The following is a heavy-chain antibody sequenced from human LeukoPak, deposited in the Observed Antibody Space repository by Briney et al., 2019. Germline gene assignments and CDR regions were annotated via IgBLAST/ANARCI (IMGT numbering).Heavy chain of an antibody. CDR1: GYIFTIYG. CDR3: ARYCSGGSCYLPLGLFDL. CDR2: ISGYNGNT. Sequence: GASVKVSCKASGYIFTIYGIGWVRQATGQGLEWMGWISGYNGNTKYTQNLQCIVTMTTDTSTSTAYMDLRSLRSDDTAVYSCARYCSGGSCYLPLGLFDLWGRGTLVTVSS. D-gene: IGHD2-15*01. V-gene: IGHV1-18*01. J-gene: IGHJ2*01.